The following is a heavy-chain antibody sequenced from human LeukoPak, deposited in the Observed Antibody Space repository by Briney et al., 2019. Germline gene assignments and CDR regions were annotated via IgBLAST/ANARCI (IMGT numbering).Heavy chain of an antibody. J-gene: IGHJ3*02. D-gene: IGHD2-21*02. CDR1: GDSVSTTSAG. Sequence: SQTLSLTCAISGDSVSTTSAGWNWIRQSPSRGLEWLGRAYYNSNWYYNYAVSVKGRITIHPDTPKNQFSLQLNSVTPEDTAVYYCARDLVYCGGDCQAFDIWGQGTMVTVSS. CDR2: AYYNSNWYY. CDR3: ARDLVYCGGDCQAFDI. V-gene: IGHV6-1*01.